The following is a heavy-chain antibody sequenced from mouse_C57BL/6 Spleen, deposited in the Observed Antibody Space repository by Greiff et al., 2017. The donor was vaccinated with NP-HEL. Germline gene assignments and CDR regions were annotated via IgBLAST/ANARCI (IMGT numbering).Heavy chain of an antibody. V-gene: IGHV1-15*01. Sequence: VKVVESGAELVRPGASVTLSCKASGYTFTDYEMHWVKQTPVLGLEWIGAIDPETGGTAYNQKFKGKAILTADKSSSTAYMELRSLTSEDSAVYYCTRRDDYYFDYWGQGTTLTVSS. D-gene: IGHD2-12*01. CDR2: IDPETGGT. CDR3: TRRDDYYFDY. CDR1: GYTFTDYE. J-gene: IGHJ2*01.